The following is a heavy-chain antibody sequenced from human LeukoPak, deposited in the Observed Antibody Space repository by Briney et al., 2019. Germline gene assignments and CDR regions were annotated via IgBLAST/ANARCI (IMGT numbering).Heavy chain of an antibody. D-gene: IGHD3-22*01. J-gene: IGHJ3*02. V-gene: IGHV3-21*01. Sequence: KPGRSLRLSCAASGFTFSSYSMNWVRQAPGKGLEWVSSISSSSSYIYYADSVKGRFTISRDNAKNSLYLQMNSLRAEDTAVYYCARDDSSGYYYVRSGGDAFDIWGQGTMVTVSS. CDR1: GFTFSSYS. CDR3: ARDDSSGYYYVRSGGDAFDI. CDR2: ISSSSSYI.